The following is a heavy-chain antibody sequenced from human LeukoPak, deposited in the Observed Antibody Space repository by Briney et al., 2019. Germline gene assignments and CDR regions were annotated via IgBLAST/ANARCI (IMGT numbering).Heavy chain of an antibody. V-gene: IGHV3-23*01. CDR3: AASLPNIVVVPAAKGPFGS. CDR1: GFTFSNYA. Sequence: PGGSLRISCAASGFTFSNYAMSWVRQAPGKGLEWVSGINGGGGGGTFHADSVRGRFTISRDNSKNTLYLQMSSLRAEDTAVYYCAASLPNIVVVPAAKGPFGSWGQGTLVTVSS. CDR2: INGGGGGGT. D-gene: IGHD2-2*01. J-gene: IGHJ5*02.